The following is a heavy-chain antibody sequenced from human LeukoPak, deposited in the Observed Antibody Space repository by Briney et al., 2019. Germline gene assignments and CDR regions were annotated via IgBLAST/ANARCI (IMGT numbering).Heavy chain of an antibody. CDR2: ISPSGANT. CDR3: AKAVAGYYYMDA. J-gene: IGHJ6*03. Sequence: AGYLSLSCAASTFTFSNHGMEWDRQAQGKGREWVSGISPSGANTYYADSVKGRFTISRDNSKNTLYLELNSLTTGDTAVYYCAKAVAGYYYMDAWGKGTAVIVSS. D-gene: IGHD3-10*01. V-gene: IGHV3-23*01. CDR1: TFTFSNHG.